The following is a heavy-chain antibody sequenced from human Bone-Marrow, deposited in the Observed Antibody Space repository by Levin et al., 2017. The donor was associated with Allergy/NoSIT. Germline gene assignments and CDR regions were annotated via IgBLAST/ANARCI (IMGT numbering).Heavy chain of an antibody. J-gene: IGHJ5*02. CDR1: GYTFTSYY. V-gene: IGHV1-46*01. D-gene: IGHD2-2*01. CDR3: ARGHIVVVPAAMPFDP. CDR2: INPSGGST. Sequence: ASVKVSCKASGYTFTSYYMHWVRQAPGQGLEWMGIINPSGGSTSYAQKFQGRVTMTRDTSTITVYMELSSLRSEDTAVYYCARGHIVVVPAAMPFDPWGQGTLVTVSS.